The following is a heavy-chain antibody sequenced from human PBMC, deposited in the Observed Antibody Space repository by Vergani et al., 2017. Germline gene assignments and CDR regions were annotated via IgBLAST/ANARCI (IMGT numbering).Heavy chain of an antibody. CDR1: GFTFSSYA. J-gene: IGHJ2*01. CDR3: AKDRVVFGVVKGDWYFDL. CDR2: INGSGGST. V-gene: IGHV3-23*01. D-gene: IGHD3-3*01. Sequence: EVQLLESGGGLVQPGGSLRLSCAASGFTFSSYAMSWVRQAPGKGLEWVSAINGSGGSTYYADSVKGRFTISRDNSKNTLYLQMNSLRAEDTAVYYCAKDRVVFGVVKGDWYFDLWGRGTLVTVSS.